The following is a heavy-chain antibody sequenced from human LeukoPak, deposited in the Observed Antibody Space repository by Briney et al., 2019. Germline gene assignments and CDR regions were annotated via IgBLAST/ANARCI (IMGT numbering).Heavy chain of an antibody. J-gene: IGHJ4*02. CDR1: GFTFSTYW. V-gene: IGHV3-7*01. CDR2: INEDGSEK. CDR3: ARARRILDY. Sequence: GGSLRLSCAASGFTFSTYWMSWVRQAPGKGLEWVANINEDGSEKYYVDSVKGRFTISRDNAKNSLYLQMNSLRAEDTAVYYCARARRILDYWGQGTLVTVSS.